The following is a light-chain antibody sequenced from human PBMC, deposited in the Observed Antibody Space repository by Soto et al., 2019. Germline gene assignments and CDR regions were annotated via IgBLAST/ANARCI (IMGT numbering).Light chain of an antibody. V-gene: IGKV3-20*01. J-gene: IGKJ1*01. Sequence: EIVLTQSPGTLSLSPGERATLSCRASQSVSSSYLAWHQQKPGQAPRLLIYGASSRATGIPDRFSGSGSGTDFTLTISRLEPEDFAVYYCLQYGSSPRTFGQGTKVDI. CDR2: GAS. CDR3: LQYGSSPRT. CDR1: QSVSSSY.